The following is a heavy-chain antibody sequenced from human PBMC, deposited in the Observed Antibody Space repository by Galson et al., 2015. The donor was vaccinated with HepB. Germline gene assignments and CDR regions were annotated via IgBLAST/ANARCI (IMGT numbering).Heavy chain of an antibody. CDR1: GYTFTSYY. Sequence: SVKVSCKASGYTFTSYYMHWVRQAPGQGLEWMGIINPSGGSTSYAQKFQGRVTMTRDTSTSTVYMELSSLGSEDTAVYYCARDFSREHIAVAGKGGYWGQGTLVTVSS. CDR2: INPSGGST. V-gene: IGHV1-46*01. J-gene: IGHJ4*02. CDR3: ARDFSREHIAVAGKGGY. D-gene: IGHD6-19*01.